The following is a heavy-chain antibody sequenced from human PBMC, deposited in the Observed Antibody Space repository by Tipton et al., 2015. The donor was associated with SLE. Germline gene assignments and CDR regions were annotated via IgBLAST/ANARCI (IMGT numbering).Heavy chain of an antibody. J-gene: IGHJ4*02. CDR1: GYTFTGYF. CDR3: ARGYASWYSDY. Sequence: QSGPEVKKPGASLRVSCKASGYTFTGYFIDWVRQAPGQGPEWMGRINPNTGGTKYVQKFQGWVTMTTDTSVSTAYMEVNRLTYDDTAVYYCARGYASWYSDYWGQGTLVTVSS. CDR2: INPNTGGT. V-gene: IGHV1-2*04. D-gene: IGHD6-13*01.